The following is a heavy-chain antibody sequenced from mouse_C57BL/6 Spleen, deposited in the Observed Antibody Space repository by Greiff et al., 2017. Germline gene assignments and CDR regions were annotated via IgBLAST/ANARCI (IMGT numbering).Heavy chain of an antibody. Sequence: QVQLQQPGAELVKPGASVKMSCKASGYTFTSYWITWVKQRPGQGLEWIGDIYPGSGSTNYNEKFKSKATLTVDTSSSTAYMQLSSLTSEDSAVXYCARGGPMVTTGSWFAYWGQGTLVTVSA. CDR1: GYTFTSYW. V-gene: IGHV1-55*01. D-gene: IGHD2-2*01. CDR3: ARGGPMVTTGSWFAY. CDR2: IYPGSGST. J-gene: IGHJ3*01.